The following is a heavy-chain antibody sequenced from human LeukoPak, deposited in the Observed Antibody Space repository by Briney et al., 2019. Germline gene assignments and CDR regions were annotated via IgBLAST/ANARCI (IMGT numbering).Heavy chain of an antibody. CDR3: ARDSDYGDYRLYYMDV. V-gene: IGHV3-53*01. D-gene: IGHD4-17*01. CDR1: GFTVSSNS. Sequence: GGSLRLSCTVSGFTVSSNSMSWVRQAPGKGLEWVSFIYSDNTHYSDSVKGRFTISRDNSKNTLYLQMNSLRAEDTAVYYCARDSDYGDYRLYYMDVWGKGTTVTVSS. CDR2: IYSDNT. J-gene: IGHJ6*03.